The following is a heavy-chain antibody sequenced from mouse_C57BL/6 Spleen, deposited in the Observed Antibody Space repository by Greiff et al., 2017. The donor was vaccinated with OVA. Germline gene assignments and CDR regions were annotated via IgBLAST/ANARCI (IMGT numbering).Heavy chain of an antibody. CDR2: IYPGDGDT. J-gene: IGHJ4*01. V-gene: IGHV1-82*01. CDR3: ARFHYDRVYYSMDY. D-gene: IGHD2-4*01. CDR1: GYAFSSSW. Sequence: VQLLQSGPELVKPGASVKISCKASGYAFSSSWMNWVKQRPGKGLEWIGRIYPGDGDTNYNGKFKGKAILTADKSSRTAYMQLSSLTSEDSAFYFCARFHYDRVYYSMDYWGQGTSVTVSS.